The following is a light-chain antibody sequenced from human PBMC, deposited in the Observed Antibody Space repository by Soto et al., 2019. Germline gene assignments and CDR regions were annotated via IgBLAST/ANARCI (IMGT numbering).Light chain of an antibody. V-gene: IGLV2-14*01. Sequence: QSALTQPASVSGSPGQSITISCTGTSSDVGAYNYDSWYQQYPGEAPKVIIYDVSHRPAGVSNRFSGSKSGNTASLTISGLQTQDEADYYCSSYPSATTYVFGTG. CDR2: DVS. CDR3: SSYPSATTYV. J-gene: IGLJ1*01. CDR1: SSDVGAYNY.